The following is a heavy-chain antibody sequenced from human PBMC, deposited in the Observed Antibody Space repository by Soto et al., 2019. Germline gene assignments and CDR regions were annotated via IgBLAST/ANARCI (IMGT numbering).Heavy chain of an antibody. CDR2: INLNDGGT. D-gene: IGHD2-2*01. CDR3: VRDAPSHQSIFDL. Sequence: QVQLVQSGTEVKKPGASVKVSCKTSEYSFGDYYLHWVRQAPEQGLEWMWGINLNDGGTNSPRKYQGRLTMTRDKSITTVYMELSRLRSDDTAVYFCVRDAPSHQSIFDLWGPGTLVTVSS. J-gene: IGHJ4*02. V-gene: IGHV1-2*02. CDR1: EYSFGDYY.